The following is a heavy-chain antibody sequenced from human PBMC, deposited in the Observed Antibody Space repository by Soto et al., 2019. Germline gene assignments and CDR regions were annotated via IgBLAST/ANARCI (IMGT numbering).Heavy chain of an antibody. D-gene: IGHD3-3*01. V-gene: IGHV3-9*02. Sequence: EVELVESGGGLVLPGGSLRLPCEASGFNSNNYAMHWVRQAPGKGLEWVSGISWTGETIVYADFVKGRFTISRDQSNSSLYLEMNSLRRQARALYYCANVVIGVACIRALDMLGQGTRVTVSS. CDR2: ISWTGETI. CDR1: GFNSNNYA. J-gene: IGHJ3*02. CDR3: ANVVIGVACIRALDM.